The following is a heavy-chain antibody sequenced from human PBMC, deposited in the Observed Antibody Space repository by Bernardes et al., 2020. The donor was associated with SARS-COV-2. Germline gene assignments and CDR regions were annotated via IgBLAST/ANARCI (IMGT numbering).Heavy chain of an antibody. CDR3: AKGELDLGAYYDFWSGGLTRHYYYYGMDV. CDR2: IYYSGST. Sequence: SETLSLTCTVSGGSVSSGSYYWSWIRQPPGKGLEWIGYIYYSGSTNYNPSLKSRVTISVDTSKNQFSLKLSSVTAADTAVYYCAKGELDLGAYYDFWSGGLTRHYYYYGMDVWGQGTTVTVSS. V-gene: IGHV4-61*01. J-gene: IGHJ6*02. D-gene: IGHD3-3*01. CDR1: GGSVSSGSYY.